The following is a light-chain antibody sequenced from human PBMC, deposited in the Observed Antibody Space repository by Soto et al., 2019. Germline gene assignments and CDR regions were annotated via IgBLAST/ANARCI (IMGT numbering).Light chain of an antibody. CDR1: SSNIGAGYD. CDR2: GNT. CDR3: QSYDSSLSDPWV. V-gene: IGLV1-40*01. Sequence: QAVVTQPPSVSGAPGQRVTISCTGSSSNIGAGYDVHWYQQLPGTAPKVLIYGNTNRPSGVPDRFSGSKSGTSASLAIAGLQAEDEADYYCQSYDSSLSDPWVFGGGTKVTVL. J-gene: IGLJ3*02.